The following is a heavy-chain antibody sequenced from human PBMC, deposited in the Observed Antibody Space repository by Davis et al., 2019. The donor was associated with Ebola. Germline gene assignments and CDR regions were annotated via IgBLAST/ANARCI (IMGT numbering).Heavy chain of an antibody. Sequence: ASVKVSCKASGYTFTGYYMHWVRQAPGQGLEWMGWINPNNGGANYAQKFEGRVTMTRDTSISTAYMELSRVRSDDTAIYYCARQWDRSGSDGFWFDPWGQGSLDTVSS. V-gene: IGHV1-2*02. J-gene: IGHJ5*02. CDR2: INPNNGGA. CDR1: GYTFTGYY. CDR3: ARQWDRSGSDGFWFDP. D-gene: IGHD3-22*01.